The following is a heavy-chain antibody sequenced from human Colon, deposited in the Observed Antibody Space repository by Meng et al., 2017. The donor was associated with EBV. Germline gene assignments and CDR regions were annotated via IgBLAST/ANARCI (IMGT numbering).Heavy chain of an antibody. J-gene: IGHJ4*02. CDR2: FSPANGNT. D-gene: IGHD3-22*01. CDR3: ARAHTNYYDSNGYDL. Sequence: QVQLMQYGPEVGKPGASVRVSCKASGYTLTNNGIVWVRQAPGQGLEWMGWFSPANGNTNFAQNFQDRVIMTADTSTGTAYMELRSLRSDDTATYYCARAHTNYYDSNGYDLWGQGTLVTVSS. V-gene: IGHV1-18*01. CDR1: GYTLTNNG.